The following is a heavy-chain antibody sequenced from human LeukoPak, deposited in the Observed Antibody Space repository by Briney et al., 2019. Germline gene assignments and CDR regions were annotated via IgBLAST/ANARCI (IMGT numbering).Heavy chain of an antibody. Sequence: ASVKVSCKASGDTFSDSGITWVRQAPGQGLEWMGTIIPKFATGKYAQKFLGRITLTRNTSTSMAYMELTSLKSEDTAVYYCARGRRDVFDIWGQGTTVTVS. CDR2: IIPKFATG. J-gene: IGHJ3*02. CDR3: ARGRRDVFDI. V-gene: IGHV1-69*05. CDR1: GDTFSDSG.